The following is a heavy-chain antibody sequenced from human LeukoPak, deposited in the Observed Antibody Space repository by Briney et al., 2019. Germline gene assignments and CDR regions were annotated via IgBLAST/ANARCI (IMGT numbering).Heavy chain of an antibody. D-gene: IGHD2-15*01. CDR3: ARGGWSLDP. Sequence: SETLSLTCTVSRGAISNNYWSWIRQPPGGGLEWIGYIYYSGSTNFKPSLKSRVTMSVDTSKNQISLKLSSVTAADTAVYYCARGGWSLDPWGQGTLVTVSS. CDR2: IYYSGST. V-gene: IGHV4-59*01. CDR1: RGAISNNY. J-gene: IGHJ5*02.